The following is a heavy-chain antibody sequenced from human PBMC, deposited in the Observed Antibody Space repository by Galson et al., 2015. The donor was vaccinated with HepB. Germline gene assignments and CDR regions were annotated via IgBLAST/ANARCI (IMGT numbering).Heavy chain of an antibody. CDR3: AARSSGYYLDY. Sequence: SLRLCCAACGFIVSHNYMSWGRQAGGLGVGWVSVIYSGGSTYYADSVKGRFTISRDNSKNALYLQMNSLRAEDTAVYYCAARSSGYYLDYWGQGTLVTVSS. J-gene: IGHJ4*02. CDR1: GFIVSHNY. D-gene: IGHD3-22*01. V-gene: IGHV3-53*01. CDR2: IYSGGST.